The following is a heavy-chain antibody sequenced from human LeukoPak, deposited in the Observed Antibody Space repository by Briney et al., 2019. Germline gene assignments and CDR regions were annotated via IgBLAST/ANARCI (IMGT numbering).Heavy chain of an antibody. CDR2: IKSDGSST. CDR1: GFTFSSYW. J-gene: IGHJ4*02. Sequence: GRSLRLSCAASGFTFSSYWMHWVRQAPGKGLVWVSRIKSDGSSTSYADSVKGRFTISRDNAKNTLYLQMNSLRAEDTAVYYCSGSYQGHYWGQGTLVTVSS. CDR3: SGSYQGHY. D-gene: IGHD3-10*01. V-gene: IGHV3-74*01.